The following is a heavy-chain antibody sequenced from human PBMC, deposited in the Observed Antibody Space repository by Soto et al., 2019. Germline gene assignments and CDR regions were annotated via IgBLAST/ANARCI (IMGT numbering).Heavy chain of an antibody. V-gene: IGHV3-23*01. D-gene: IGHD2-2*01. J-gene: IGHJ3*02. Sequence: GGSLRLSCVASGFTFSSYAMTWVRQAPGKGLEWVSAISGAGGSAYYADSVRGRFTISRDNSKNTLYLQMNSLRAEDTAVYYCAKESRFNAYVRAFDIWGQGTMVTVSS. CDR1: GFTFSSYA. CDR2: ISGAGGSA. CDR3: AKESRFNAYVRAFDI.